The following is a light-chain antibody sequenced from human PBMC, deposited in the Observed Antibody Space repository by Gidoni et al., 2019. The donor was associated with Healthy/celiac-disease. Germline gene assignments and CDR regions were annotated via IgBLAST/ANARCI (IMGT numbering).Light chain of an antibody. J-gene: IGKJ4*01. V-gene: IGKV1-6*01. CDR2: AAS. Sequence: AIQMTQSPSSLSASVGDRVTITCRASQGIRNDLGWYQQKPGKAPKLLIYAASSLQSGVPSRFSGSGYGKDFTLTISRLQPEDFATYYCLQDYNYPRTFGGGTKVEIK. CDR3: LQDYNYPRT. CDR1: QGIRND.